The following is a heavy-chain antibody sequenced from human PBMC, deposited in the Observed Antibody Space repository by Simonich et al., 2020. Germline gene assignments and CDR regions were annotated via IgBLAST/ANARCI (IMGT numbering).Heavy chain of an antibody. CDR2: ISRSSSDI. V-gene: IGHV3-21*01. CDR1: GFTFSSYS. CDR3: ARDVDTAMVFDY. Sequence: EVQLVASGGGLVKPGWSLRLSCAASGFTFSSYSMNWVRQAPGKRLEWVSSISRSSSDIYYADSVKGRFTISRDNAKNSLFLQMNSLRAEDTAVYYCARDVDTAMVFDYWGQGTLVTVSS. J-gene: IGHJ4*02. D-gene: IGHD5-18*01.